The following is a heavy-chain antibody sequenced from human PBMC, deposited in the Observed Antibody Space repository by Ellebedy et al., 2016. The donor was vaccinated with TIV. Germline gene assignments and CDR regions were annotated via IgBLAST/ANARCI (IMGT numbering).Heavy chain of an antibody. J-gene: IGHJ4*02. Sequence: GESLKISCAASGFTVSNNYMNWVRQAPGKGLEWVSVIYSGSNTYHTDSVKGRFTISRDTSKNTVNLQMNSLRAEDTAVNYCARSNGWFGFDSWGQGTLVTVSS. V-gene: IGHV3-66*01. D-gene: IGHD3-10*01. CDR2: IYSGSNT. CDR1: GFTVSNNY. CDR3: ARSNGWFGFDS.